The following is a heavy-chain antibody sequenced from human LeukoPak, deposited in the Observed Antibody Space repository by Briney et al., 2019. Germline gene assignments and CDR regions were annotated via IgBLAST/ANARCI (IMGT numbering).Heavy chain of an antibody. D-gene: IGHD1-26*01. J-gene: IGHJ4*02. CDR3: ARPATNDGGSYYFDY. V-gene: IGHV3-30-3*01. CDR1: GFTFRSYA. Sequence: GGSLRLSCAASGFTFRSYAMHWVRQAPGKGLEWVAVISYDGSNKYYADSVKGRFTISRDNSKNTLYLQMNSLRAEDTAVYYCARPATNDGGSYYFDYWGQGTLVTVSS. CDR2: ISYDGSNK.